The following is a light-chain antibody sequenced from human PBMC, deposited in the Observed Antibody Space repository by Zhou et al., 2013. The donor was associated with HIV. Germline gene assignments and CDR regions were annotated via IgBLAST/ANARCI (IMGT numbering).Light chain of an antibody. Sequence: EIVMTQSPATLSVSPGERATPSCRASQSISSNLAWYQQKPGQAPRLLIYGASTRATDIPARFTGSGSGTEFTLTISSLQSEDFAVYYCQQYNNWPLTFGGGTKVELK. V-gene: IGKV3-15*01. CDR1: QSISSN. CDR2: GAS. CDR3: QQYNNWPLT. J-gene: IGKJ4*01.